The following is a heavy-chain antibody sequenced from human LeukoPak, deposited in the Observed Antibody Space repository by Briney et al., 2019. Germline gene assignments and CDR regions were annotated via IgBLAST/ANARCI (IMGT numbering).Heavy chain of an antibody. CDR2: IYPGDSDT. CDR1: GYSFTGYW. D-gene: IGHD5-18*01. J-gene: IGHJ3*02. Sequence: GESLKISCKGSGYSFTGYWIGWVRQMPGKGLEWMGIIYPGDSDTRYSPSFQGQVTISADKSISTAYLQWSSLKASDTAMYYCASAYSYGNDAFDIWGQGTMVTVSS. V-gene: IGHV5-51*01. CDR3: ASAYSYGNDAFDI.